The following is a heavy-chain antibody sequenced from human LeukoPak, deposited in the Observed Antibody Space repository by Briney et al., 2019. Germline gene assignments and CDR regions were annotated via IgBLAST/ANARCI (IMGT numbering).Heavy chain of an antibody. CDR3: ARVSSNWDTYFHY. Sequence: ASLKVSCKAAGYTFTTYYMHWVRQAPGQGLEWMGWINPNSGGTNYAQKFLGRVTMTRDTSISTAYMELSGLRSDDTAVFYCARVSSNWDTYFHYWGQGSLVTVSS. J-gene: IGHJ4*02. CDR1: GYTFTTYY. D-gene: IGHD7-27*01. CDR2: INPNSGGT. V-gene: IGHV1-2*02.